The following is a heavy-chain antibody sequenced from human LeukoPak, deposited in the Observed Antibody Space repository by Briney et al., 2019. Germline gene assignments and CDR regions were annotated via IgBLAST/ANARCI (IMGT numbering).Heavy chain of an antibody. CDR3: ARMAASGGYSSSWFGYYFDY. D-gene: IGHD6-13*01. V-gene: IGHV4-34*01. CDR1: GGSFSGYY. J-gene: IGHJ4*02. Sequence: PSETLSLTCAVYGGSFSGYYWSWIRQPPGKGLEWIGEINHSGSTNYNPSLKSRVTISVDTSKNQFSLKLSSVTAADTAVYYCARMAASGGYSSSWFGYYFDYWGQGTLVTVSS. CDR2: INHSGST.